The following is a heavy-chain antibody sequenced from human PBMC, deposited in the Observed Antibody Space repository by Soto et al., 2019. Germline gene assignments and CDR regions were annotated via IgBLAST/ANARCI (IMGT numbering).Heavy chain of an antibody. D-gene: IGHD2-21*01. J-gene: IGHJ4*02. Sequence: EVQQLESGGGLVQPGGSLRLSCAASGFTFSFCAMSWVRQAPGKGLEWVSSIRGSGGDTYYADSVRGRFTISRDNSKNTLYLQMNGLRVDYTAVYYRVKGHLDSYYYFDYWGQGTLVTVSS. CDR2: IRGSGGDT. V-gene: IGHV3-23*01. CDR1: GFTFSFCA. CDR3: VKGHLDSYYYFDY.